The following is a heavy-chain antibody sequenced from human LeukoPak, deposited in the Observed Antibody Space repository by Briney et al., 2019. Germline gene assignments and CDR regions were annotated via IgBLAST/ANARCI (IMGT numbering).Heavy chain of an antibody. CDR2: IYPGDPDT. CDR3: ARPGYSGSYLDYYYGMDV. Sequence: AGESLKISCKGSGYSFTSYWIGWVRQMPGKGLEWMGIIYPGDPDTRYSPSFQGQVTISADKSISTAYLQWSSLKASDTAMYYCARPGYSGSYLDYYYGMDVWGQGTTVTVSS. J-gene: IGHJ6*02. D-gene: IGHD1-26*01. V-gene: IGHV5-51*01. CDR1: GYSFTSYW.